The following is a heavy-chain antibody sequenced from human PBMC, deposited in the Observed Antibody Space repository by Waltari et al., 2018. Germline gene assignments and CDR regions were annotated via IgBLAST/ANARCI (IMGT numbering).Heavy chain of an antibody. CDR2: IYYSGST. J-gene: IGHJ5*02. CDR3: ARHGSPVTTLDWFDP. V-gene: IGHV4-59*08. D-gene: IGHD4-17*01. Sequence: QVQLQESGPGLVKPSETLSLTCTVSGGSISSYYWSWIRQPPGKGLEWIGYIYYSGSTTYTPSLKSRVTISVDTSKNQFSLKLSSVTAADTAVYYCARHGSPVTTLDWFDPWGQGTLVTVSS. CDR1: GGSISSYY.